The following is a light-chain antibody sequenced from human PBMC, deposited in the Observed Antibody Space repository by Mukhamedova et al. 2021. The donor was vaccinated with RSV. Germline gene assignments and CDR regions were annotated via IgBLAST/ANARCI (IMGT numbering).Light chain of an antibody. CDR2: GAS. CDR3: QQSYGAPLT. J-gene: IGKJ4*01. V-gene: IGKV1-39*01. Sequence: WYQRRVHGKAPKRLINGASRLQSGVPSRFSGSGSGTDFTLTISGLQPEDFATYYCQQSYGAPLTFGGGTKVEIK.